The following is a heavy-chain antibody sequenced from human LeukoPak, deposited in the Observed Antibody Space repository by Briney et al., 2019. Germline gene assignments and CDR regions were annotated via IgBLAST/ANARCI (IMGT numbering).Heavy chain of an antibody. CDR2: ILNDGSQE. D-gene: IGHD3-16*01. V-gene: IGHV3-33*01. J-gene: IGHJ3*02. CDR1: GFTFSSYG. CDR3: ARDDALGDNALDI. Sequence: GGSLRLSCAASGFTFSSYGMHWVRQAPGKGLEWVAGILNDGSQEKYADSVKGRFTISRDNSKNTLFLQMNSLRAEDTAVYYCARDDALGDNALDIWGQGTMVTVSS.